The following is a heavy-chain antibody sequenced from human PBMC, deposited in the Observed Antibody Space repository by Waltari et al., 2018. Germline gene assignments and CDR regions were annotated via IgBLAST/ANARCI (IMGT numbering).Heavy chain of an antibody. V-gene: IGHV3-23*01. CDR1: GFTFNNYA. D-gene: IGHD2-21*02. Sequence: EVQLLESGGGLVQPGGSLRLSCAASGFTFNNYAMNWVRQAPGKGLEWVSSVSYTGSRTYYADSVKGRFTISRDNSKDTLYLQMNSLRDGDTAVYYCAEDRSSVVTAMDWFDPWGQGTLVTVSS. J-gene: IGHJ5*02. CDR2: VSYTGSRT. CDR3: AEDRSSVVTAMDWFDP.